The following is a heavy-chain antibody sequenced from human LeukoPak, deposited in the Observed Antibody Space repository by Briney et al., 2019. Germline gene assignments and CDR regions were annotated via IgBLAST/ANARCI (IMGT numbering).Heavy chain of an antibody. D-gene: IGHD6-13*01. CDR2: IKQDGSEK. V-gene: IGHV3-7*05. Sequence: GGSLRLSCAASGFTFSSYWMSWVRQAPGKGLEWVANIKQDGSEKYYVDSVKGRFTISRDNAKNTLYLQMNSLGAEDTAVYYCARVSIAAAGTMWFDPWGQGTLVTVSS. J-gene: IGHJ5*02. CDR3: ARVSIAAAGTMWFDP. CDR1: GFTFSSYW.